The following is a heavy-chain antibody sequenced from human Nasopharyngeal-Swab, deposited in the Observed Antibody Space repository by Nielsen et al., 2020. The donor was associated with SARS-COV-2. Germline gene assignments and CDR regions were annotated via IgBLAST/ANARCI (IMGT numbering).Heavy chain of an antibody. D-gene: IGHD3-10*01. CDR3: ARESPMVRGAYDY. CDR1: GGSISSGGYY. Sequence: SETLSLTCTVSGGSISSGGYYWSWIRQHPGKGLEWIGYIYYSGSTYYSPSLKSRVTISVDTSKNQFSLKLSSVTAADTAVYYCARESPMVRGAYDYWGQGTLVTVSS. V-gene: IGHV4-31*03. CDR2: IYYSGST. J-gene: IGHJ4*02.